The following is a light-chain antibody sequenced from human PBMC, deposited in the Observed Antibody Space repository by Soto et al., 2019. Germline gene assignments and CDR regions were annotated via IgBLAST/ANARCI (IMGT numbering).Light chain of an antibody. Sequence: QSALTQPASVSGSPGQSITISCTGTSSDVGSYNLVSWYQQHPGKAPKLMIYEGSKRPSGVSNRFSGSKSGNTASLTISGLQAEDEADYYCCSYARSSTFDVVFGGGIKLTVL. V-gene: IGLV2-23*03. CDR1: SSDVGSYNL. CDR2: EGS. J-gene: IGLJ2*01. CDR3: CSYARSSTFDVV.